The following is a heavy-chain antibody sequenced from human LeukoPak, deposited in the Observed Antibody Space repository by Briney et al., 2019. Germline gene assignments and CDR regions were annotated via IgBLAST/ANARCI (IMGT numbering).Heavy chain of an antibody. Sequence: ASVKVSFKASGYTFTGYYIHWVRQAPGQGLECLGWINPNSGGTNYAQKFQGRVTMASDTSISTAYMELSSLRSDETGVEYGARAGGGSPFDSWGQGTLVTVSS. D-gene: IGHD3-16*01. CDR2: INPNSGGT. J-gene: IGHJ4*02. CDR1: GYTFTGYY. CDR3: ARAGGGSPFDS. V-gene: IGHV1-2*02.